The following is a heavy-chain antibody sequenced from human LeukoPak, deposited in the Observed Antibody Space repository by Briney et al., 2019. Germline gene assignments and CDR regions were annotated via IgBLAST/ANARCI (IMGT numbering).Heavy chain of an antibody. Sequence: PSETLSLTCTVSGGSISNYYWSWIRQPTGQGLEWIGHIFTSGATNYRPSLKSRVTMSVDTSKNQFSLKLTSVTAADTAVYYCARGPYSSIWYEGHGMDVWGQGTTVSVS. J-gene: IGHJ6*02. V-gene: IGHV4-4*07. CDR3: ARGPYSSIWYEGHGMDV. CDR1: GGSISNYY. CDR2: IFTSGAT. D-gene: IGHD6-13*01.